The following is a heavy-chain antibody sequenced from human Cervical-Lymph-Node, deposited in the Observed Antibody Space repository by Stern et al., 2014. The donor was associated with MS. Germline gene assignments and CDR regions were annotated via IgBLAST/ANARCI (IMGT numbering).Heavy chain of an antibody. CDR2: ISSSSSTI. V-gene: IGHV3-48*02. CDR1: GFTFSSYS. Sequence: EVQLVESGGGLVQPGGSLRLSCAASGFTFSSYSMNWVRQAPGKGLEWVSYISSSSSTIYYADSVKGRFTIARDNAKNSLYLQMNSLRDEDTAVYYCARDRALDNWNDVGYFDYWGQGTLGTVSS. J-gene: IGHJ4*02. CDR3: ARDRALDNWNDVGYFDY. D-gene: IGHD1-1*01.